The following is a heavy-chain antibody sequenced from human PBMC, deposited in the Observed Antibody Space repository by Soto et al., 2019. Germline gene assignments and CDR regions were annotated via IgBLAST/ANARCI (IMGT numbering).Heavy chain of an antibody. CDR2: ISYDGSNK. J-gene: IGHJ4*02. CDR3: ANALYCSGGSCHDY. CDR1: GFTFSSYG. D-gene: IGHD2-15*01. Sequence: QVQLVESGGGVVQPGRSLRLSCAASGFTFSSYGMHWVRQAPGKGLEWVAVISYDGSNKYYADSVKGRFTISRDNSKNTLYLQMNSLRAEDTAVYYCANALYCSGGSCHDYWGQGTLVTVSS. V-gene: IGHV3-30*18.